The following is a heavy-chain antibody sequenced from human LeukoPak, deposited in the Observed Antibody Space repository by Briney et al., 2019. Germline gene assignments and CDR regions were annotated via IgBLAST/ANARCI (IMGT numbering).Heavy chain of an antibody. Sequence: ASVQVSCKASVYTFISYVISWVRQAPGQGVEGMGWISAYNGNTNYAQKLQGRDTMTTDTSTSTAYMELRSMRSDDTAVYYCARFVLLWFGELSPLHFDYWGQGTLVTVSS. D-gene: IGHD3-10*01. V-gene: IGHV1-18*01. CDR2: ISAYNGNT. J-gene: IGHJ4*02. CDR3: ARFVLLWFGELSPLHFDY. CDR1: VYTFISYV.